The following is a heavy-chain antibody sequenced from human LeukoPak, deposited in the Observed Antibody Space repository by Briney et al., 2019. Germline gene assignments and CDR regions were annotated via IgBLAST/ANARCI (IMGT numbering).Heavy chain of an antibody. D-gene: IGHD5-24*01. J-gene: IGHJ4*02. V-gene: IGHV3-23*01. Sequence: GRSLRLSFAASGLTFISYAMSWVSQDRGKGRGWGSAISGSGSSTYYADSVKGRFTISRDNTRNTLYLRMNSLRAEDTALYYCAKRDGYNSNPLKDWGQGTLVTVSS. CDR2: ISGSGSST. CDR1: GLTFISYA. CDR3: AKRDGYNSNPLKD.